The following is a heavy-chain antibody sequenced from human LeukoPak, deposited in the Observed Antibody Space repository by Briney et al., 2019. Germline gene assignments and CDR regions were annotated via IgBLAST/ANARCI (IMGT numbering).Heavy chain of an antibody. CDR3: ARDSTYYGVDV. CDR1: GFTVSNNY. Sequence: PGGSLRLSCAASGFTVSNNYMSWVRQAPGKGLEWVSVIYSGGSTYYADSVKGRFTISRDNSKNTLHLQMNSLRVEDTAVYYCARDSTYYGVDVWGQGTTVTVS. V-gene: IGHV3-53*01. J-gene: IGHJ6*02. CDR2: IYSGGST.